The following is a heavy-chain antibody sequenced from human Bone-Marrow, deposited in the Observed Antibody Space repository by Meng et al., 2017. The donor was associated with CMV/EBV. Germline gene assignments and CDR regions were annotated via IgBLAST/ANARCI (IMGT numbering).Heavy chain of an antibody. CDR1: GFSFSRYG. D-gene: IGHD3-16*01. V-gene: IGHV3-30*02. CDR2: VQWHGREK. CDR3: ANYGGVRVVGDSTVDD. J-gene: IGHJ4*02. Sequence: GESLKISCTMSGFSFSRYGIHFFRLAPGKGPAWVAYVQWHGREKYYADSVKGRYTISRDNSENRVHLQMDSLRVDDTGVDYCANYGGVRVVGDSTVDDWGQGMPVTVSS.